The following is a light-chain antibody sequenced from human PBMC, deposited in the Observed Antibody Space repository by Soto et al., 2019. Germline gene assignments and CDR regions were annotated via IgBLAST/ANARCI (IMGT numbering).Light chain of an antibody. J-gene: IGKJ2*01. Sequence: DIVMTQSPDSLAVSLGERATINCKSSQSVLYSSNNKNYLAWYQHKTGQPPKLLIYWASTRESGVPDRFSGSGSGTDFTLTISSLQDEDVAVYYCQQYYSIPYTFGQGTKLEIK. CDR1: QSVLYSSNNKNY. CDR2: WAS. CDR3: QQYYSIPYT. V-gene: IGKV4-1*01.